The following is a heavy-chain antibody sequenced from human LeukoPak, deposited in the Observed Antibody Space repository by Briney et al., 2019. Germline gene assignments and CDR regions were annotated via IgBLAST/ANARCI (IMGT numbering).Heavy chain of an antibody. J-gene: IGHJ4*02. Sequence: ASVKVSCKASGGTFSSYAISWVRQATGQGLEWMGWISPNSGNTGYAQKFQGRVTMTTDTSTSTAYMELRSLISDDTAVYYCARGDYGDYWGQGTLVTVSS. CDR1: GGTFSSYA. V-gene: IGHV1-18*01. CDR2: ISPNSGNT. CDR3: ARGDYGDY.